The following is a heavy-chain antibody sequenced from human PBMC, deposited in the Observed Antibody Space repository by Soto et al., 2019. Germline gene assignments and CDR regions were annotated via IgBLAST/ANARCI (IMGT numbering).Heavy chain of an antibody. V-gene: IGHV1-69*02. D-gene: IGHD2-21*02. CDR1: GGTFSSYT. J-gene: IGHJ4*02. Sequence: SVKVSCKASGGTFSSYTISWVRQAPGQGLEWMGRIIPILGIANYAQKFQGRVTITADKSTSTAYMELSSLRSEDTAVYYCASHCNSDCYDRLAYSGQRTLVPVSA. CDR2: IIPILGIA. CDR3: ASHCNSDCYDRLAY.